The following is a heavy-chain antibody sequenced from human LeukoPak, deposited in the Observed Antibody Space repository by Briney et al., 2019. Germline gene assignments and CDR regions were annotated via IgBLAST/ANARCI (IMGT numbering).Heavy chain of an antibody. J-gene: IGHJ5*02. Sequence: SQTLSLTCAISGDSVSSNSAAWNWIRQSPSRGLEWLGGTYYRSKWYNDYAVSVKSRITINPDTSKNQFSLQLNSVTPEDTAVYYCARDNDYGDYAQYNWFDPWGQGTLVTVSS. V-gene: IGHV6-1*01. CDR3: ARDNDYGDYAQYNWFDP. D-gene: IGHD4-17*01. CDR1: GDSVSSNSAA. CDR2: TYYRSKWYN.